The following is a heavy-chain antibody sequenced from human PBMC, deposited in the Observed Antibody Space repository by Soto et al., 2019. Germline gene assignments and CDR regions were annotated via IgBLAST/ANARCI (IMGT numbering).Heavy chain of an antibody. Sequence: GGSLRLSCAASGFTFSSYAMSWVRQAPGKGLEWVSAISGSGGSTYYADSVKGRFTISRDNSKNTLYLQMNSLRAEDTAVYYCAKDTYSGLGYPLILYYFDYWGQGTLVTVSS. J-gene: IGHJ4*02. CDR3: AKDTYSGLGYPLILYYFDY. V-gene: IGHV3-23*01. CDR2: ISGSGGST. CDR1: GFTFSSYA. D-gene: IGHD2-15*01.